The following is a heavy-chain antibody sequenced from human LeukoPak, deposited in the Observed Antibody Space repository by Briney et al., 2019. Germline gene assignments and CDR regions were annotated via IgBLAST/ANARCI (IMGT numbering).Heavy chain of an antibody. CDR1: GDSVSSNSVA. V-gene: IGHV6-1*01. J-gene: IGHJ4*02. Sequence: SQTLSLTCAISGDSVSSNSVAWNWIRQSPSRGLEWLGRTYYRSKWYNDYAVSVKSRITINPDTSKNQFSLRLSSVTAADTAVYYCARPRAAAAGTGFDYWGQGTLVTVSS. CDR2: TYYRSKWYN. D-gene: IGHD6-13*01. CDR3: ARPRAAAAGTGFDY.